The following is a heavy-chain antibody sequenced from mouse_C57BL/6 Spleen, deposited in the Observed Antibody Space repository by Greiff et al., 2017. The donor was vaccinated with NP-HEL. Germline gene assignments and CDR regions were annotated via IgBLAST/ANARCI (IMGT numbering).Heavy chain of an antibody. J-gene: IGHJ4*01. CDR2: ISSGSSTI. Sequence: EVKLVESGGGLVKPGGSLKLSCAASGFTFSDYGMHWVRQAPEKGLEWVAYISSGSSTIYYADTVKGRFTISRDNAKNTLFLQMTSLRSEDTAMYYGARQGLRDYYAMDDWGQGTSVTVSS. CDR3: ARQGLRDYYAMDD. V-gene: IGHV5-17*01. D-gene: IGHD1-1*01. CDR1: GFTFSDYG.